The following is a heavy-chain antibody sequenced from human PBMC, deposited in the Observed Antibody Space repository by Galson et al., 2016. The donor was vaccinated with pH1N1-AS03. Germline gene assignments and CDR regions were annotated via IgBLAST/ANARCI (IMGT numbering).Heavy chain of an antibody. J-gene: IGHJ2*01. CDR1: GDSTFDYY. D-gene: IGHD3-3*01. Sequence: SETLSLTCTVSGDSTFDYYWNWIRQPPGKGLEWIGYIQTTGNNKYNPSLKSRVTMSIDTSKNQFSLHLMSVTAADTALYYCARDPPLEIGWYFDLWGRGTLVTVSS. CDR3: ARDPPLEIGWYFDL. V-gene: IGHV4-4*09. CDR2: IQTTGNN.